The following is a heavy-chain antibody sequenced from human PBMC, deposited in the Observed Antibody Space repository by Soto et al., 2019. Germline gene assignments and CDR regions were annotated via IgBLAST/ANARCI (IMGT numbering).Heavy chain of an antibody. CDR3: ARVTMVIRDSDHFGVDV. V-gene: IGHV4-38-2*02. CDR1: GFPISSTDS. Sequence: SETLSLTCLVSGFPISSTDSWGWIRQPPGKGLEWIGSISHSGTTSYSQALTSRVSISVDTSKNQVSLKLTSVTAADTAVYFCARVTMVIRDSDHFGVDVWGHGTTVTVSS. J-gene: IGHJ6*02. D-gene: IGHD4-17*01. CDR2: ISHSGTT.